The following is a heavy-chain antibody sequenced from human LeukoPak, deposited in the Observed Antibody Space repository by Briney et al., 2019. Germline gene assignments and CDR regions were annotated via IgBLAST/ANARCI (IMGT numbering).Heavy chain of an antibody. CDR2: ISGSGGST. Sequence: PGGSLRLSCAASGFTFSSYAMSWVRQAPGKGLEWVSAISGSGGSTYYADSVKGRFTISRDNSKNTLYLQMNSLRAEDTAVYYCAKMGYCSGGSCSCFDYWGQGTLVTVSS. CDR1: GFTFSSYA. D-gene: IGHD2-15*01. J-gene: IGHJ4*02. CDR3: AKMGYCSGGSCSCFDY. V-gene: IGHV3-23*01.